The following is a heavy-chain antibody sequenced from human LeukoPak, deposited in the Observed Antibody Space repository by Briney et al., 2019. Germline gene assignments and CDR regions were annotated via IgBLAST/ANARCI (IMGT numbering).Heavy chain of an antibody. V-gene: IGHV3-23*01. D-gene: IGHD5-24*01. J-gene: IGHJ4*02. CDR1: GFTFSDHY. CDR2: ISGSGGST. Sequence: PGGSLRLSCAASGFTFSDHYIDWVRQAPGKGLEWVSAISGSGGSTYYADSVKGRFTISRDNSKNTLYLQMNSLRAEDTAVYYCARESGDGYNWYYFDYWGQGTLVTVSS. CDR3: ARESGDGYNWYYFDY.